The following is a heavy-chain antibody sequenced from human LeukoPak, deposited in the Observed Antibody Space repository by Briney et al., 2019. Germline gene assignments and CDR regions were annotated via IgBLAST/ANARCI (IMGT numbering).Heavy chain of an antibody. D-gene: IGHD2/OR15-2a*01. Sequence: SETLSLTCTVSGGSISSGDYYWSWIRQPPGKGLEWIGYIYYSGSTYYNPSLKSRVTISVDTSKNQFSLKLSSVTAADTAVYYCARGALKYSTDAFDIWGQGTMVTVSS. CDR2: IYYSGST. V-gene: IGHV4-30-4*01. CDR1: GGSISSGDYY. CDR3: ARGALKYSTDAFDI. J-gene: IGHJ3*02.